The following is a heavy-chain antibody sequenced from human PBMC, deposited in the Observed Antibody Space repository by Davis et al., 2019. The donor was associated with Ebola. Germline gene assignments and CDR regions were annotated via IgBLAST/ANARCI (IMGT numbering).Heavy chain of an antibody. D-gene: IGHD3-16*01. CDR3: AHRPAGGPFDP. Sequence: SGPTLVKPTETLTLTCTVSGFSLSNARMGVSWIRQPPGKALEWLALIYWDDDKRYSPSLKSRLTITKDTSRNQVVLTMTSMDPVDSATYYCAHRPAGGPFDPWGQGTLVTVSS. CDR1: GFSLSNARMG. CDR2: IYWDDDK. V-gene: IGHV2-5*02. J-gene: IGHJ5*02.